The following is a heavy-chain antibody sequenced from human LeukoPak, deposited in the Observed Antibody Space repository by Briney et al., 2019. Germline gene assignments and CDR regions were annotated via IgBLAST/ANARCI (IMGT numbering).Heavy chain of an antibody. D-gene: IGHD6-19*01. CDR2: ISAYNGNT. V-gene: IGHV1-18*01. Sequence: ASVKVSSTASGYTFTTYAISRVRQAPGQGLEWMGWISAYNGNTNYAQKLQGRVTITTDTSTSTAYMELRSLRSDDTAVYYCARVWVDEVKALYGSGWYVDYWGQGTLVTVSS. CDR3: ARVWVDEVKALYGSGWYVDY. CDR1: GYTFTTYA. J-gene: IGHJ4*02.